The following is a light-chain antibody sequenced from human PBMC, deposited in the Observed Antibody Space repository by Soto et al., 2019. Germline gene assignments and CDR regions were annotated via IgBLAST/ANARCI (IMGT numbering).Light chain of an antibody. CDR1: QSVSTN. Sequence: DIVLTQSPATLSLSPGERATLSCRASQSVSTNLAWYRQKPGQTPRLLIYDAFKRATGIPARFSGSGSGTDFTLTISSLEPEDFAVYYCQQRTGVPSFGGGTRVEIK. CDR3: QQRTGVPS. V-gene: IGKV3-11*01. J-gene: IGKJ4*01. CDR2: DAF.